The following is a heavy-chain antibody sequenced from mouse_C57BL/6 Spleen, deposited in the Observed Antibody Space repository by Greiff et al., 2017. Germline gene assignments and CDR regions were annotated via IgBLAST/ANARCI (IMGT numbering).Heavy chain of an antibody. CDR1: GYTLTSNW. CDR2: IYPGIGST. J-gene: IGHJ4*01. Sequence: QVQLQQPGAELVKPGPSVKMSCKASGYTLTSNWLTGVKQRPGQGLEGIGEIYPGIGSTNYNEKFKRKSTLTVDTSSSTAYMQLSSLTSQDSAVYYCARTPDYYAMDYWGQGTSDTVSS. CDR3: ARTPDYYAMDY. V-gene: IGHV1-55*01.